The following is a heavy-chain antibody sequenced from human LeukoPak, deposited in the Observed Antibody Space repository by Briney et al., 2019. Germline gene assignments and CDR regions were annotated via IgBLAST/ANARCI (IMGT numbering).Heavy chain of an antibody. CDR3: ARGVGLLWFGELRLNAFDI. V-gene: IGHV1-2*02. Sequence: ASVKVSCKASGYTFTGYYMHWVRQAPGQGLEWMGWINPNSGDTNYAQKFQGRVTMTRDTSSSTAYMDLSRLRSDDTAVYYCARGVGLLWFGELRLNAFDIWGQGTMVTVSS. J-gene: IGHJ3*02. D-gene: IGHD3-10*01. CDR1: GYTFTGYY. CDR2: INPNSGDT.